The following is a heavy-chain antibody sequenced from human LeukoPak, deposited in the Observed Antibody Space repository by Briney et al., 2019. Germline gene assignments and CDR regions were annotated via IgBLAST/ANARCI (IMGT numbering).Heavy chain of an antibody. D-gene: IGHD2-2*01. V-gene: IGHV3-21*01. CDR2: ISSSSSYI. J-gene: IGHJ4*02. CDR3: ARGVRCSTTSCYRGFDY. Sequence: GGSLRLSCAASGFTFSSYSMNWVRQAPGKGLEWVSSISSSSSYIYYADSVKGRFTISRDNSKNTLYLQMNSLRAEDTAVYYCARGVRCSTTSCYRGFDYWGQGTLATVSS. CDR1: GFTFSSYS.